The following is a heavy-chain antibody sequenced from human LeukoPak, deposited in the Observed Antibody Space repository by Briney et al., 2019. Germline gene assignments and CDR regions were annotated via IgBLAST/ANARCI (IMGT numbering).Heavy chain of an antibody. CDR3: ARDRRDGYNLYYFDF. D-gene: IGHD5-24*01. V-gene: IGHV4-61*02. J-gene: IGHJ4*02. Sequence: SETLSLTCIVSGGSIYSGSYYWSWIRQPAGKGLEWIVRIYTSGSTNYNPSLKRRVTISVDTSKNQFSLKLSSVTAADTAVYYCARDRRDGYNLYYFDFWGQGTLLTVSS. CDR2: IYTSGST. CDR1: GGSIYSGSYY.